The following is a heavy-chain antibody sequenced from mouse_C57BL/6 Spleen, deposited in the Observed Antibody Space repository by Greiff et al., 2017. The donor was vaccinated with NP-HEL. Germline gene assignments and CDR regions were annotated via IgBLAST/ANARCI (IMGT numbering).Heavy chain of an antibody. CDR3: ARRAYYGSSYVDY. J-gene: IGHJ2*01. V-gene: IGHV1-82*01. Sequence: VQLQQSGPELVKPGASVKISCKASGYAFSSSWMNWVKQRPGKGLEWIGRIYPGDGDTNYNGKFKGKATLTADKSSSTAYMQLSSLTSEDSAVYFCARRAYYGSSYVDYWGQGTTLTVSS. D-gene: IGHD1-1*01. CDR2: IYPGDGDT. CDR1: GYAFSSSW.